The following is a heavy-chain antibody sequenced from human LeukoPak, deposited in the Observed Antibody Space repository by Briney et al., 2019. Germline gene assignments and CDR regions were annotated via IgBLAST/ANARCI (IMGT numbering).Heavy chain of an antibody. CDR3: ARETAASDAFDI. J-gene: IGHJ3*02. CDR2: IYYSGST. CDR1: GCSVSSGSFY. Sequence: SETLSLTCTVSGCSVSSGSFYWSWIRQPPGKGLEWIGYIYYSGSTNYNPSLKSRVTISVDTSKNQFSLKVTSVTAADTAVYYCARETAASDAFDIWGQGTMVTVSS. V-gene: IGHV4-61*01. D-gene: IGHD2-21*02.